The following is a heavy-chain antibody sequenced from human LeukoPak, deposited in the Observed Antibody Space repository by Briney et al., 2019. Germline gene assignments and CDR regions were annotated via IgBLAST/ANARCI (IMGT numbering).Heavy chain of an antibody. CDR2: IRGSGGHT. CDR3: AKDSVLVWFGESDAFDI. J-gene: IGHJ3*02. V-gene: IGHV3-23*01. D-gene: IGHD3-10*01. CDR1: GFTLSSYA. Sequence: GGSLTLSCAVSGFTLSSYAMSWVRQPPGKGLEWVSAIRGSGGHTYYTDSVTDRSTISRHNSKNKLYLQMNSLRAEDTAVYYCAKDSVLVWFGESDAFDIWGQGTMVTVSS.